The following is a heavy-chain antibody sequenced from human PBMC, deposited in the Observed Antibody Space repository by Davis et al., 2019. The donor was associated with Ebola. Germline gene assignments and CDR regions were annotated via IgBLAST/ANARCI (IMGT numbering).Heavy chain of an antibody. D-gene: IGHD3-10*01. CDR3: ARSTMVQGVITKHFDY. CDR2: IDWDDDK. V-gene: IGHV2-70*04. J-gene: IGHJ4*02. Sequence: SGLTLVKPTQTLTLTCTFSGFSLSTSGVGVGWIRQPPGKALEWLARIDWDDDKFYSTSLKTRLTISKDTSKNQVVLTMTNMDPVDTATYYCARSTMVQGVITKHFDYWGQGTLVTVSS. CDR1: GFSLSTSGVG.